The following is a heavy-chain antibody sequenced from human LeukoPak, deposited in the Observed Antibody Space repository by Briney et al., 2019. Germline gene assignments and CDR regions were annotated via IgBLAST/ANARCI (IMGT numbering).Heavy chain of an antibody. J-gene: IGHJ5*02. CDR3: ARGRGIVVVTANPYNWFDP. V-gene: IGHV4-30-2*01. CDR2: IYHGGST. D-gene: IGHD2-21*02. CDR1: GGSISSGGYS. Sequence: SQTLSLTCAVSGGSISSGGYSWSWIRQPPGKGLEWIGYIYHGGSTYYNPSLKSRVTISVDRSKNQFSLKLSPVTAADTAVYYCARGRGIVVVTANPYNWFDPWGQGTLVTVSS.